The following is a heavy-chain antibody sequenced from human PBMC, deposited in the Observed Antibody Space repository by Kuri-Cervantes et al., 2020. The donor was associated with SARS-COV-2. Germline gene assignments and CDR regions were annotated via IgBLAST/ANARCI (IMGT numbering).Heavy chain of an antibody. CDR2: ISGSGGST. V-gene: IGHV3-23*01. CDR3: AKDRSSGRHLNWFDP. CDR1: GFTFSSYA. J-gene: IGHJ5*02. Sequence: GESLKISCAASGFTFSSYAMSWVRQAPGKGLEWVSAISGSGGSTYYADSVKGRFTISRDNSKNTLYLQMNSLRAEDTAVYYCAKDRSSGRHLNWFDPWGQGTLVNVSS. D-gene: IGHD6-19*01.